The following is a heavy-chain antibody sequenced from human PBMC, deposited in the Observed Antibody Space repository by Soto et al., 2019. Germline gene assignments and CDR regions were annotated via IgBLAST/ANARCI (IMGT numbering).Heavy chain of an antibody. J-gene: IGHJ4*02. D-gene: IGHD1-26*01. Sequence: QVQVVQSGAEVLKPGAAVKVSCKASGYVFTSFFIHWVRQAPGQRLEWMGIINPSGGTTTHAQKFQGRVNMTRDTSTNTVYMEVSSLRSDDTAVYYCARGRSGIYGGVDYWGQGTLVTVSS. CDR2: INPSGGTT. CDR3: ARGRSGIYGGVDY. CDR1: GYVFTSFF. V-gene: IGHV1-46*01.